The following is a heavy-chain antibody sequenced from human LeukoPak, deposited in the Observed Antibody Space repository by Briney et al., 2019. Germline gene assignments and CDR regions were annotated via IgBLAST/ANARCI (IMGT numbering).Heavy chain of an antibody. V-gene: IGHV4-34*01. CDR2: INHSGST. Sequence: SETLSLTCAVYGGSFSGYYWTWIRQPPGKGLEWIGEINHSGSTNYNPSLKSRVTIPVDTSKNQFSLKLSSVTAADTAVYYCARGRMYYDSSGYYYSEYNWFDPWGQGTLVTVSS. J-gene: IGHJ5*02. D-gene: IGHD3-22*01. CDR3: ARGRMYYDSSGYYYSEYNWFDP. CDR1: GGSFSGYY.